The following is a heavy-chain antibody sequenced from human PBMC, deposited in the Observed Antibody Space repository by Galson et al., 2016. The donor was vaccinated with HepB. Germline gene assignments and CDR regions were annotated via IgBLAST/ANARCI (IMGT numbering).Heavy chain of an antibody. D-gene: IGHD4-23*01. J-gene: IGHJ4*02. V-gene: IGHV4-39*02. Sequence: ETLSLTCSVSGGSFDTRTFYWGWVRQPPGKGLEWIATMYYSGTTYYNPSLQSRVNISVDTSKNHFSLKLTSVTAADTAVYYCAGRTTVVTPRLFDYWGQGTLVTVSS. CDR3: AGRTTVVTPRLFDY. CDR1: GGSFDTRTFY. CDR2: MYYSGTT.